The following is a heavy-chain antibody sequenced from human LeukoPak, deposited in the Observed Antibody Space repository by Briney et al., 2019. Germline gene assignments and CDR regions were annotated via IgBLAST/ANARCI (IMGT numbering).Heavy chain of an antibody. Sequence: GGSLRLSCAASGFTVSSNYMSWVRQAPGKGLEWVSVIYSGGSTYYADSVKGRFTISRDNSKSTLYLQMNSLRAEDTAVYYCARARTVTTISWFDPWGQGTLVTVSS. CDR2: IYSGGST. V-gene: IGHV3-66*01. D-gene: IGHD4-4*01. CDR3: ARARTVTTISWFDP. CDR1: GFTVSSNY. J-gene: IGHJ5*02.